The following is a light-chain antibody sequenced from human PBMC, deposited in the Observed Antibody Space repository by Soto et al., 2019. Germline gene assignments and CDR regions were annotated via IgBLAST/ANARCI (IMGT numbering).Light chain of an antibody. J-gene: IGKJ1*01. Sequence: EIVLTQSPATLSLSPGERATLSCRASQSVRSNLAWYQQKPGQAPRLLIYDASNRATGIPGRVSRSGSGTDLALTSGNLEAEDFAVYDCQQRINWAWTFGQGAKVEIK. CDR1: QSVRSN. CDR3: QQRINWAWT. V-gene: IGKV3-11*01. CDR2: DAS.